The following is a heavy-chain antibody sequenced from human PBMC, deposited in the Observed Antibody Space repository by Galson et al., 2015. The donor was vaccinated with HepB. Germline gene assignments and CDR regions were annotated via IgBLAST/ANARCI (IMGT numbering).Heavy chain of an antibody. V-gene: IGHV3-11*06. J-gene: IGHJ4*02. Sequence: SLRLSCAASGFTLSGYYMSWIRQAPGKGLEWVSYISSSSSYTNYADSVKGRFTISRDNAKNSLYLQMNSLRAEDTAVYYCVRENGGDPGYWGQGTLVTVSS. CDR2: ISSSSSYT. CDR1: GFTLSGYY. D-gene: IGHD4-17*01. CDR3: VRENGGDPGY.